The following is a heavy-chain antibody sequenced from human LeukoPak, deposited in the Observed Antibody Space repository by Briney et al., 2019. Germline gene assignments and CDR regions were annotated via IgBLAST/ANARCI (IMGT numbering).Heavy chain of an antibody. D-gene: IGHD3-10*01. Sequence: GRSLRLSCAASGFTFSNYGMHWVRQAPGKGLEWVAVISHSGGDKYYADSLKGRFTISSDNSKNALFLQMNSLRDEDTGVYYCAKDHFGSGTTMDVWGQGTTVTVSS. J-gene: IGHJ6*02. CDR2: ISHSGGDK. CDR1: GFTFSNYG. V-gene: IGHV3-30*18. CDR3: AKDHFGSGTTMDV.